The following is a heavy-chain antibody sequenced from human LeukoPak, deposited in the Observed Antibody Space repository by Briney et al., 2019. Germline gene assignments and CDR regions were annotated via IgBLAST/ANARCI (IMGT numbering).Heavy chain of an antibody. CDR1: GVSISSSNSY. J-gene: IGHJ5*02. V-gene: IGHV4-39*07. CDR2: IYHSGST. CDR3: ARKEWDATGNWFDP. D-gene: IGHD1-26*01. Sequence: ASETLSLTCTVSGVSISSSNSYWGWIRQPPGKGLEWIGSIYHSGSTYYNPSLKSRVTISVDTSKNQFSLKLSSVTAADTAVYYCARKEWDATGNWFDPWGQGTLVTVSS.